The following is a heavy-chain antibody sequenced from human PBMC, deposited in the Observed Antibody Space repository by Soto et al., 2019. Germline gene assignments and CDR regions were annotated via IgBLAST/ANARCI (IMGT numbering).Heavy chain of an antibody. D-gene: IGHD2-2*01. CDR1: GFTFSSYS. CDR2: ISSSSSTI. CDR3: ARDRHCSSTSCYGGYYYYGMDV. J-gene: IGHJ6*02. V-gene: IGHV3-48*02. Sequence: PGGSLRLSCAASGFTFSSYSMNWVRQAPGKGLEWVSYISSSSSTIYYADSVKGRFTISRDNAKNSLYLQMNSLRDEDTAVYYCARDRHCSSTSCYGGYYYYGMDVWGQGTTVTVSS.